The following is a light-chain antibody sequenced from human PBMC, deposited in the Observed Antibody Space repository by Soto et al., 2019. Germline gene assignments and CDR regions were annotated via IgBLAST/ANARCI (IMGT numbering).Light chain of an antibody. V-gene: IGKV3-20*01. J-gene: IGKJ2*01. CDR3: PQYGSSQKT. CDR2: GAS. CDR1: QSVSSSY. Sequence: EIVLTQSPGTLSLSPGERATLSCRASQSVSSSYLAWYQQKPGQAPRLLIYGASSRATGIPDRFSGSGSGTDFTLTISRLEPEDFAVYYCPQYGSSQKTFGQGTKLEIK.